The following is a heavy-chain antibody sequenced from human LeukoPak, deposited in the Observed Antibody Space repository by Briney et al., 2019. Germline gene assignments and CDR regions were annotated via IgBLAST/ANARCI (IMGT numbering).Heavy chain of an antibody. CDR2: ISAGVIT. J-gene: IGHJ6*02. D-gene: IGHD3-16*01. CDR3: ARGSWDYYYGMDV. Sequence: PGGSLRLSCAGSGFMFTSFCLSWVRRVPGKGRGWLSTISAGVITYYPDSVKARFTISRDNSKTPLYPQINSLRAADTAVYYCARGSWDYYYGMDVWGQGTTVTVSS. V-gene: IGHV3-23*01. CDR1: GFMFTSFC.